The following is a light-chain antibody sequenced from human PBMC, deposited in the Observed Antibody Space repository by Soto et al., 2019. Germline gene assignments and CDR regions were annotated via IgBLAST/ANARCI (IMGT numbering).Light chain of an antibody. J-gene: IGLJ1*01. CDR3: TSYTSRSTYV. CDR1: SSDVGSYNR. V-gene: IGLV2-18*02. Sequence: QSVLTQPPSVSGSPGQSVTICCTGASSDVGSYNRVSWYQQPPGTAAQLMIYEVSNRPSGVPDRFSGAKSGNTASLTISGLQAEDEADNSTTSYTSRSTYVFGNGTKAPVL. CDR2: EVS.